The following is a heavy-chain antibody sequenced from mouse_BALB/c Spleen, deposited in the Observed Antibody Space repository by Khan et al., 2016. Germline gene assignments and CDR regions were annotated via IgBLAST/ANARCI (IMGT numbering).Heavy chain of an antibody. CDR2: IYPGDGDT. V-gene: IGHV1-80*01. D-gene: IGHD2-4*01. CDR1: GYAFSSYW. Sequence: VQLQESGAELVRPGSSVKISCKASGYAFSSYWMNWVKQRPGQGLEWIGQIYPGDGDTNYNGKFKGKATLTADKSSSTAYMQLSSLTSEDSAVYFCARPGDYDEYAMDYWGQGTSVTVSS. J-gene: IGHJ4*01. CDR3: ARPGDYDEYAMDY.